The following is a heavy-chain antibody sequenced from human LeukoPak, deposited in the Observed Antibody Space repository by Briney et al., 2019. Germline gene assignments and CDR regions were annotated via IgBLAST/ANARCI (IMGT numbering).Heavy chain of an antibody. CDR3: AKGPDYDILTPIDY. CDR2: ISWNSGSI. D-gene: IGHD3-9*01. CDR1: GFTFDDYA. J-gene: IGHJ4*02. Sequence: GGSLRLSCTASGFTFDDYAMHWVRQAPGKGLEWVSGISWNSGSIGYADSVKGRFTISRDNAKNSLYLQMNSLRAEDTALYYCAKGPDYDILTPIDYWGQGTLVTVSS. V-gene: IGHV3-9*01.